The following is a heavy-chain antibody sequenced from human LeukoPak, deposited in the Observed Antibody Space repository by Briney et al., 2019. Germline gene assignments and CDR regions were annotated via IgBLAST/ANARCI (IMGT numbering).Heavy chain of an antibody. CDR2: IYYSGYT. D-gene: IGHD5-12*01. V-gene: IGHV4-59*01. Sequence: SETLSLTCTVSGGSISTYYWSWFRQPPGKGLEWIGYIYYSGYTNYIPSLKSRVTISLDTSKNQFSLSLSSVTAADTAVYYCARGNLVATLYFDYWGQGTLVTVSS. J-gene: IGHJ4*02. CDR3: ARGNLVATLYFDY. CDR1: GGSISTYY.